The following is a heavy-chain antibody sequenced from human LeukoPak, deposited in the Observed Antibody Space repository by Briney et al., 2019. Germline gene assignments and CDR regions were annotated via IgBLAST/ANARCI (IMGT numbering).Heavy chain of an antibody. CDR3: VATSGGNTN. CDR2: VSYRGSIK. J-gene: IGHJ4*02. D-gene: IGHD5-12*01. CDR1: GFTFSNYT. V-gene: IGHV3-30-3*01. Sequence: GSLRLSCVASGFTFSNYTMHWVRQAPGKGLEWVAAVSYRGSIKSYAESVKGRLTISRDNSENTLYLQMNSLRAEDTAVYYCVATSGGNTNWGQGTLVTVSS.